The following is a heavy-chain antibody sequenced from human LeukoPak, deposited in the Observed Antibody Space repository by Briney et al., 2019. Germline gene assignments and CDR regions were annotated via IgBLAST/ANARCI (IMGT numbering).Heavy chain of an antibody. CDR3: TKGQHYGSGGWAFDI. Sequence: SLRLSCAASGFTFDDYAMHWVRQAPGKGLEWVSVISWNSGSIDYADSVKGRFTISRDNAKNSLYLQMNSLRAEDTALYYCTKGQHYGSGGWAFDIWGQGTMVTVSS. D-gene: IGHD3-10*01. V-gene: IGHV3-9*01. J-gene: IGHJ3*02. CDR2: ISWNSGSI. CDR1: GFTFDDYA.